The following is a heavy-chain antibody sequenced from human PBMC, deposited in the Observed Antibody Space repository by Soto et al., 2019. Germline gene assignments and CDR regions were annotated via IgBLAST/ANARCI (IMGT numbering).Heavy chain of an antibody. Sequence: QVQLVESGGGVVQPGRSLRLSCAASGFTFSSYGMHWVRQAPGKGLEWGAVISYDGSNKYYADSVKGRFTISRDNSKNTLYLQMNSLRAEDTAVYYCAKDHGAYCGGDCYHDYWGQGTLVTVSS. CDR1: GFTFSSYG. J-gene: IGHJ4*02. V-gene: IGHV3-30*18. CDR3: AKDHGAYCGGDCYHDY. CDR2: ISYDGSNK. D-gene: IGHD2-21*02.